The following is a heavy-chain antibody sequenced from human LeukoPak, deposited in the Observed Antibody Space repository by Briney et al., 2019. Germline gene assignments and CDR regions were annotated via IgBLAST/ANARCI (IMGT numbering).Heavy chain of an antibody. V-gene: IGHV3-23*01. D-gene: IGHD6-13*01. J-gene: IGHJ4*02. CDR3: AKTPSPSIAAAGRGYYFDY. CDR1: GFTFNRYA. CDR2: ISGSADST. Sequence: PGGSLRLSCVASGFTFNRYAMSWVRQAPGKGLEWVSAISGSADSTYYADSVKGRFTISRDNSRNTLFLQMNSLRAEDAALYYCAKTPSPSIAAAGRGYYFDYWGQGTLVTVSS.